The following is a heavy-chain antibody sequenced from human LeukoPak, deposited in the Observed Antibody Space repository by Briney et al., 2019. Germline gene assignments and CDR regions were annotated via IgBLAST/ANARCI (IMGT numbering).Heavy chain of an antibody. CDR3: AKEGDYYFDY. V-gene: IGHV3-30*18. J-gene: IGHJ4*02. Sequence: GGSLRLSCAASGFTFSSYGMHWVRQAPGKGLEWVAVISYDGSNKYYADSVKGRFTISRDNSKNTLYLQMNSLRAEDTAVYYCAKEGDYYFDYWGQGTLVTVSS. CDR1: GFTFSSYG. CDR2: ISYDGSNK.